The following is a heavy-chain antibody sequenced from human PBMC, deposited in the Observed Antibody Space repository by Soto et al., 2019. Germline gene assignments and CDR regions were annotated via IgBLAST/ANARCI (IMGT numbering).Heavy chain of an antibody. D-gene: IGHD6-19*01. Sequence: EVQLWESGGGLVQPGGSLGLSCAASGFASSGYAMNWVRQAPGKGLEWVATISESGYGTHYADSMKGRFTISRDNSKNTLTLQMHNLRVEDTAIYYCARRGGSGWGAFDVWGQGTTVAVSS. CDR2: ISESGYGT. J-gene: IGHJ3*01. CDR1: GFASSGYA. V-gene: IGHV3-23*01. CDR3: ARRGGSGWGAFDV.